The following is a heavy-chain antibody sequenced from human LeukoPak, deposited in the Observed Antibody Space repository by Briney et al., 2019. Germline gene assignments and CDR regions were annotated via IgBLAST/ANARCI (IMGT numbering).Heavy chain of an antibody. J-gene: IGHJ4*02. V-gene: IGHV4-30-2*01. CDR1: GGSISSGGYS. Sequence: SETLSLTCAVSGGSISSGGYSWSWIRQPPGKGLEWIGYIYHNGNTYYSPSLKSRVTISVDRSKNQLSLKLGSVTAADTAMYYCASGGYSYGFDYWGQGTLVTVSS. D-gene: IGHD5-18*01. CDR2: IYHNGNT. CDR3: ASGGYSYGFDY.